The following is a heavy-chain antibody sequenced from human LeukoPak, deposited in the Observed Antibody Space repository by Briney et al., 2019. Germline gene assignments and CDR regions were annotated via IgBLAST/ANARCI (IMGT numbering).Heavy chain of an antibody. V-gene: IGHV4-34*01. J-gene: IGHJ4*02. CDR1: GGSFSGYY. D-gene: IGHD3-22*01. CDR2: INHSGST. CDR3: ARQSTAGYYMDVWDY. Sequence: SETLSLTCAVYGGSFSGYYWSWIRQPPGKGLEWIGEINHSGSTNYNPSLKSRVTISGDTSKNQFSLKMSSVAAADTAVYYCARQSTAGYYMDVWDYWGQGTLVTVSS.